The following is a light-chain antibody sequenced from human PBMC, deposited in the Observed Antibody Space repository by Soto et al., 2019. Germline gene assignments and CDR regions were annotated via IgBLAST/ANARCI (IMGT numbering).Light chain of an antibody. CDR1: QSVSTW. CDR3: QQSYSTPVT. J-gene: IGKJ5*01. Sequence: DIQMTQSPSTLSASVGDSVTISCRASQSVSTWLAWYQQKPGRPPKLLIYKASTLQSGVPSRFSGSGSGTEFTLTISSLQPEDFATYFCQQSYSTPVTFGQGTRLEIK. V-gene: IGKV1-5*03. CDR2: KAS.